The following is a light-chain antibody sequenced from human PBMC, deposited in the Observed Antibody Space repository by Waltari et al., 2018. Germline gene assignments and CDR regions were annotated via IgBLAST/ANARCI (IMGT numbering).Light chain of an antibody. CDR1: RDINKY. Sequence: DIQMPQSPSSLSTSVGDRVTITCQATRDINKYLNWYQQKPGKAPRLLIYDASALETGVPSRFSGSGSGRDFTLTITSLQPEDIGTYFCQQHRDLPPTFGQGTRLEI. V-gene: IGKV1-33*01. CDR3: QQHRDLPPT. J-gene: IGKJ5*01. CDR2: DAS.